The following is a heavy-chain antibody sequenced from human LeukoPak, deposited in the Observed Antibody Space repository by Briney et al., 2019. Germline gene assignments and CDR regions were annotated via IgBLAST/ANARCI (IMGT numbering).Heavy chain of an antibody. J-gene: IGHJ4*02. V-gene: IGHV4-34*01. D-gene: IGHD4-17*01. Sequence: SETLSLTCAVYGGSFSGYYWSWIRQPPGKGLEWIGEIKHSGSTNYNPSLKSRVTISVDTSKNQFSLKLSSVTAADTAVYYCARDGDPPHDYWGQGTLVTVSS. CDR1: GGSFSGYY. CDR3: ARDGDPPHDY. CDR2: IKHSGST.